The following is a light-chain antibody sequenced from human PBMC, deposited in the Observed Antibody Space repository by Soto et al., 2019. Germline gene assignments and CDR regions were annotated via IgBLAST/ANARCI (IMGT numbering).Light chain of an antibody. CDR1: QSISSW. CDR2: DAS. CDR3: QQYNSYSWT. V-gene: IGKV1-5*01. J-gene: IGKJ1*01. Sequence: DIPMTQPPSTLSASVGDRVTITCRASQSISSWLAWYQQKPGKAPKLLIYDASSLESGVPSRFSGSGSGTEFTLTISSLQPDDFATYYCQQYNSYSWTFGQGTKVEIK.